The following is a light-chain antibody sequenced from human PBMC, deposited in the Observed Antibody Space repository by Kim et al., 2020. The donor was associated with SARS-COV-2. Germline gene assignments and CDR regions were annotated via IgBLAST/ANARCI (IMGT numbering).Light chain of an antibody. V-gene: IGKV3-11*01. J-gene: IGKJ1*01. CDR3: QQRSNWPRT. CDR1: QSVTSS. CDR2: DAS. Sequence: LAPGERAPRSCRASQSVTSSLAWYQKKPGQAPRLLIYDASNRATGIPARISGSGSGTDFTLTISSLEPEDFAIYYCQQRSNWPRTFGQGTKVDSK.